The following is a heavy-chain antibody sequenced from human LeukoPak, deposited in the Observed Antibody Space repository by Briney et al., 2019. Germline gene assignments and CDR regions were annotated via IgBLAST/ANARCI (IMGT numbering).Heavy chain of an antibody. CDR1: GGSISSSSYY. Sequence: SETLSLTCTVSGGSISSSSYYWGWIRQPPGKGLEWIGSIYHSGSTYYNPSLKSRVTISVDTSKNQFSLKLSSVTAADTAVYYCARTYGSNYYGMDVWGQGTTVTVSS. CDR3: ARTYGSNYYGMDV. CDR2: IYHSGST. J-gene: IGHJ6*02. V-gene: IGHV4-39*07. D-gene: IGHD3-10*01.